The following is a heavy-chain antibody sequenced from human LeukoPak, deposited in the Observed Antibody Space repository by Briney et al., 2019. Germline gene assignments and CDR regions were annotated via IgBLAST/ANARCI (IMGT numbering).Heavy chain of an antibody. CDR2: IYPGDSDT. CDR3: AGRYCSGGSCYYFDY. Sequence: GESLKISCRGSGYSFTSYWIGWVRQMPGKGLEWMGIIYPGDSDTRYSPSFQGQVTISADKSISTAYLQWSSLKASDTAMYYCAGRYCSGGSCYYFDYWGQGTLVTVSS. V-gene: IGHV5-51*01. D-gene: IGHD2-15*01. J-gene: IGHJ4*02. CDR1: GYSFTSYW.